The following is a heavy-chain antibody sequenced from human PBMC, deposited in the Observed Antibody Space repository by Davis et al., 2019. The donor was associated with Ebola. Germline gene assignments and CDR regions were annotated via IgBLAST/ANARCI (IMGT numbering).Heavy chain of an antibody. CDR1: GDSFTTYW. CDR2: IYPGDSRT. Sequence: PGGSLRLSCKGYGDSFTTYWIGWVRQKPGNGLEWMGIIYPGDSRTRYSPSFQGQVTISAEKSITTAYLQWSSLKASDSAMYYCARGYGDPGDWFDPWGQGTLVTVSS. D-gene: IGHD4-17*01. V-gene: IGHV5-51*01. J-gene: IGHJ5*02. CDR3: ARGYGDPGDWFDP.